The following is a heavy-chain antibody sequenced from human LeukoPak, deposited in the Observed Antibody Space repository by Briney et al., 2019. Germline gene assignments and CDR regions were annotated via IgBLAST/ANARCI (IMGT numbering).Heavy chain of an antibody. J-gene: IGHJ5*02. Sequence: SETLSLTCTVSGGSINSYYWSWIRQPAGKGLEWVGRVYANGRTDYNPSLKSRVTMSVDTSKNQFSLKLSSVTAANTALYYCARDTGYSGPNWFDPWGQGTLVTVSS. V-gene: IGHV4-4*07. D-gene: IGHD5-12*01. CDR2: VYANGRT. CDR1: GGSINSYY. CDR3: ARDTGYSGPNWFDP.